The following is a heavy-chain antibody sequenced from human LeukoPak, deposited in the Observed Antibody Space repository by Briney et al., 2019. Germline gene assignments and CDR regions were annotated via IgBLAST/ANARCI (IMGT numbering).Heavy chain of an antibody. Sequence: PSETLSLTCTVSGGSISSYYWSWIRQPPGKGLEWIGYIYYSGSTNYNPSLKSRVTISVDTSKNQFSLKLNSVTAADTAVYYCARLKGYSSGWYPSYYFDYWGHGTLVTVSS. CDR2: IYYSGST. J-gene: IGHJ4*01. V-gene: IGHV4-59*08. D-gene: IGHD6-19*01. CDR3: ARLKGYSSGWYPSYYFDY. CDR1: GGSISSYY.